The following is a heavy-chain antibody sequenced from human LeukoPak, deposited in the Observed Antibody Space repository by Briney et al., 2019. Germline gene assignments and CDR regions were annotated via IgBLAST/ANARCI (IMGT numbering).Heavy chain of an antibody. D-gene: IGHD3-10*01. Sequence: ASVQVSCKASGYNITGYYMHWVRQAPAQGLEWMGWINPNGGCKKYEQKFQGRVTMTRDTSISTAYMELSSLRSDDTAVYYCARATYYGAAFDYWGQGTLATVSS. CDR1: GYNITGYY. CDR2: INPNGGCK. V-gene: IGHV1-2*02. CDR3: ARATYYGAAFDY. J-gene: IGHJ4*02.